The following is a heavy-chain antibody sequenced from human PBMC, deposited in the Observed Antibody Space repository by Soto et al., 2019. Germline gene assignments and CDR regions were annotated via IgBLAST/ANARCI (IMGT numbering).Heavy chain of an antibody. D-gene: IGHD1-26*01. CDR3: ARDRGGSYYIWYFAL. Sequence: QVQLVESGGGVVQPGRSQRLSCAASGFTFSVYGIHWVRQAPGKGLEWVGVISYDGGNKYYADSVKGRFTMSRDNSKNQVYLQMTTLRPEDTAVYYWARDRGGSYYIWYFALWGRGTLVTVSS. CDR1: GFTFSVYG. J-gene: IGHJ2*01. CDR2: ISYDGGNK. V-gene: IGHV3-30*03.